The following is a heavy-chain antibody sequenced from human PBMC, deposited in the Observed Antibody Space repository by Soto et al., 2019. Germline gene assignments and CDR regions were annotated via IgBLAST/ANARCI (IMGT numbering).Heavy chain of an antibody. V-gene: IGHV1-2*04. CDR3: ARGGVVGAIDAFDI. J-gene: IGHJ3*02. CDR2: INPNSGGT. Sequence: VKVSCKASGYTFTGYYMHWVRQAPGQGLEWMGWINPNSGGTNYAQKFQGWVTMTRDTSISTAYMELSRLRSDDTAVYYCARGGVVGAIDAFDIWGQGTMVTVSS. D-gene: IGHD1-26*01. CDR1: GYTFTGYY.